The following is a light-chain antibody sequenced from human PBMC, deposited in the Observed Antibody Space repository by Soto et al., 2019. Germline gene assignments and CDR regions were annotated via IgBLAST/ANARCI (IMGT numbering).Light chain of an antibody. Sequence: EIVLTQSPVPLSLSPGERATLSCRASQSVSSSYLAWYQQKPGQAPRLLIYGASSRATGIPDRFSGSGSGTDFTLTISRLEPADVAVYYCQQYGSSPTTFGQGTKVDI. J-gene: IGKJ1*01. CDR3: QQYGSSPTT. V-gene: IGKV3-20*01. CDR2: GAS. CDR1: QSVSSSY.